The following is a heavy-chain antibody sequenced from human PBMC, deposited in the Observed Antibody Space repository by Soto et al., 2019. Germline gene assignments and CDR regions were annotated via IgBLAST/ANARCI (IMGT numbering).Heavy chain of an antibody. V-gene: IGHV4-39*01. Sequence: SETLSLTCTVSGGSISSSSYYWGWIRQPPGKGLEWIGSIYYSGSTYYNPSLKSRVTISVDTPKNQFSLKLSSVTAADTAVYYCATTAGYSSGWCPNTLFDYWGQGTLVTVSS. CDR2: IYYSGST. D-gene: IGHD6-19*01. J-gene: IGHJ4*02. CDR3: ATTAGYSSGWCPNTLFDY. CDR1: GGSISSSSYY.